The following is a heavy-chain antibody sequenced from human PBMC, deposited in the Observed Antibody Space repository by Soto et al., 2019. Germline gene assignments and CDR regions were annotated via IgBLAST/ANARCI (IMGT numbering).Heavy chain of an antibody. Sequence: SETLSLTCTVSGGSISSYYWSWIRQPPGKGLEWIGYIYYSGSTNYNPSLKSRVTISVDTSKNQFSLKLSSVTAADTAVYYCARESYDSSSDDAFDIWGQGTMVTVSS. D-gene: IGHD3-22*01. CDR2: IYYSGST. CDR3: ARESYDSSSDDAFDI. CDR1: GGSISSYY. V-gene: IGHV4-59*01. J-gene: IGHJ3*02.